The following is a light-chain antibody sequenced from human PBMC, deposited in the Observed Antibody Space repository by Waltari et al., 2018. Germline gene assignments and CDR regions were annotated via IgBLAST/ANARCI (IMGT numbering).Light chain of an antibody. CDR1: QSVTNSY. CDR2: GAY. J-gene: IGKJ4*01. CDR3: QQYASPPPLT. V-gene: IGKV3-20*01. Sequence: EIVLTQSPGTLSLSPGERATLSCRASQSVTNSYLAWYQQKPGQPPRLLIYGAYNMATGVPDRFSGSGSGTDFTLTISRLEPEDFAVYYCQQYASPPPLTFGGGAKVEIK.